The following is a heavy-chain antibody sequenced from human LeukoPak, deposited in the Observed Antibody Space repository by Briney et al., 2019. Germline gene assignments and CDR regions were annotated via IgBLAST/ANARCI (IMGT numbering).Heavy chain of an antibody. CDR1: GYTFTGYY. CDR2: INPNSGGT. CDR3: ARGPGWNSYGLDY. V-gene: IGHV1-2*04. D-gene: IGHD5-18*01. Sequence: EASVKVSCKASGYTFTGYYMHWVRQAPGQGLEWMGWINPNSGGTNYAQKFQGWVTMTRDTSISTAYMELSRLRSDDTAVYYCARGPGWNSYGLDYWGQGTLVTVSS. J-gene: IGHJ4*02.